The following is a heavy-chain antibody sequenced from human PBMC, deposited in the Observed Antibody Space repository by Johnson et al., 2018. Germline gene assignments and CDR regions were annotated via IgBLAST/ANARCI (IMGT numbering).Heavy chain of an antibody. J-gene: IGHJ3*02. Sequence: VQLQESGGGLVKPGGSLRVSCAASGFTFSNAWMSWVRQAPGKGLEWVGRIKTKTDGGTTDYAAAVKGRFTISRDDSKNTGYVQMNSLKTEDTAGYYCTTDLAMIGGDIWGQGTMVTVSS. CDR1: GFTFSNAW. CDR2: IKTKTDGGTT. CDR3: TTDLAMIGGDI. V-gene: IGHV3-15*05. D-gene: IGHD3-22*01.